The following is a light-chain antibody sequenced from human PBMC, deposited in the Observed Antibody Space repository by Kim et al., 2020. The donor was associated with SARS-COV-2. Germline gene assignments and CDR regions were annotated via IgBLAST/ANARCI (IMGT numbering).Light chain of an antibody. J-gene: IGLJ3*02. Sequence: VSPGQTASITCSGDKMGDKYACWYQQKPGQSPVLVIYQDSKRPSGIPERFSGSNSGNTATLTISGTQAMDEADYYCQAWDSSTGVFGGGTQLTVL. V-gene: IGLV3-1*01. CDR1: KMGDKY. CDR3: QAWDSSTGV. CDR2: QDS.